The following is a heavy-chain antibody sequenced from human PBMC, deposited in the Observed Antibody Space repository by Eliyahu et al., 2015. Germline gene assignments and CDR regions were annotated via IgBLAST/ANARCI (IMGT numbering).Heavy chain of an antibody. Sequence: LSCAASGFSFSDYYMDWVRQAPGKGLEWVGRIKDKANTYTTEYAASVRGRFTISRDDSKSSLYLQMNSLKSEDTAVYFCARGGGYGQDYHLDVWGKGTTVTVSS. D-gene: IGHD5-18*01. V-gene: IGHV3-72*01. CDR2: IKDKANTYTT. J-gene: IGHJ6*03. CDR3: ARGGGYGQDYHLDV. CDR1: GFSFSDYY.